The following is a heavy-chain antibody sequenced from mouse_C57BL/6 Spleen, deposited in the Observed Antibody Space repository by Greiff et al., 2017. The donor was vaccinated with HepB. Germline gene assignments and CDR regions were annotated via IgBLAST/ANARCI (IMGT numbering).Heavy chain of an antibody. Sequence: EVQGVESGEGLVKPGGSLKLSCAASGFTFSSYAMSWVRQTPEKRLEWVAYISSGGDDIYYADTVKGRFTISRDNARNTLYLQMSSLKSEDTAMYYCTRDQDYGSSFAYWGQGTLVTVSA. CDR1: GFTFSSYA. CDR3: TRDQDYGSSFAY. D-gene: IGHD1-1*01. CDR2: ISSGGDDI. V-gene: IGHV5-9-1*02. J-gene: IGHJ3*01.